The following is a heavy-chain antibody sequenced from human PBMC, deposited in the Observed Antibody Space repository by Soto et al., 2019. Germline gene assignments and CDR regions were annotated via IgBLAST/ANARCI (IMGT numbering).Heavy chain of an antibody. Sequence: QEQLVQSGPEVKKPGASVRLSCKASGYTFDTFGIAWVRQGPGQGLEWMGGISVYNGNTHYAQNLQDRVTMTTDTSANTAFMELRSLTSADSAIYYCAKTRRPMVVVTTPKDAFDLWGQGTVVTVSS. V-gene: IGHV1-18*04. CDR3: AKTRRPMVVVTTPKDAFDL. D-gene: IGHD2-21*02. CDR1: GYTFDTFG. J-gene: IGHJ3*01. CDR2: ISVYNGNT.